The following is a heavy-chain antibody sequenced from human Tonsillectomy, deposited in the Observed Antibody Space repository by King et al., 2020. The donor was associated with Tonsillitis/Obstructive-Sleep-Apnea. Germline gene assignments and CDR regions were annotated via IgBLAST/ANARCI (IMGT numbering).Heavy chain of an antibody. J-gene: IGHJ5*02. CDR3: ARDRPNPYNNFGSGSNWFDP. CDR2: IKYDGSEE. Sequence: VQLVESGGGLVQPGGSLRLSCAASGFTFSSFWMSWVRQAPGKGLEWLANIKYDGSEEYYVDSVKGRFTISRDNANNSLFLQMNSLRAEDTAFYYCARDRPNPYNNFGSGSNWFDPWAREPWSPSPQ. CDR1: GFTFSSFW. D-gene: IGHD3-3*01. V-gene: IGHV3-7*04.